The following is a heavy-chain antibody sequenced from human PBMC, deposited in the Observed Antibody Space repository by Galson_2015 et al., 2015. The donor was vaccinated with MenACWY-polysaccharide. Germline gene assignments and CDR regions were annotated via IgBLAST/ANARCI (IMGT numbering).Heavy chain of an antibody. V-gene: IGHV4-38-2*01. J-gene: IGHJ4*02. CDR3: ARVEKYSGSFYILY. Sequence: ETLSLTCAVSDYSIRSGYFWGWLRQPPGKGLEWIASIFHSGTNYYNPSLKSRVTISVDTSKKQFSLKLSSVTAADTAVYYCARVEKYSGSFYILYWGQGTLVTVSS. D-gene: IGHD1-26*01. CDR2: IFHSGTN. CDR1: DYSIRSGYF.